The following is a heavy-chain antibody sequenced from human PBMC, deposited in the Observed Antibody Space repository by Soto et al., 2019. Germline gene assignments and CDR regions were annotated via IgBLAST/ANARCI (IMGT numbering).Heavy chain of an antibody. CDR2: IYYSGST. Sequence: SETLSLTCTVSGGSISSSSYYWGWIRQPPGKGLEWIGSIYYSGSTYYNPSLKSRVTISVDTSKNQFSLKLSSVTAADTAVYYCARQEGHIVVVPAATTFDYWGQGTLVTVSS. CDR3: ARQEGHIVVVPAATTFDY. J-gene: IGHJ4*02. V-gene: IGHV4-39*01. CDR1: GGSISSSSYY. D-gene: IGHD2-2*01.